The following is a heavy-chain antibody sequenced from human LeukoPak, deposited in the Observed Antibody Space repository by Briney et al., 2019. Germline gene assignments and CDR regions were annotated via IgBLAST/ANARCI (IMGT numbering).Heavy chain of an antibody. D-gene: IGHD6-19*01. CDR3: AREYGGSLRSQWLVEGDY. Sequence: SETLSLTCAVYGGSFSGYYWTWIRQPPGKGLEWIGEINDSGRTNYNPSLKSRVTISVDTSKNQFSLKMSSVTAADTAVYYCAREYGGSLRSQWLVEGDYWGQGTLVTVSS. V-gene: IGHV4-34*01. J-gene: IGHJ4*02. CDR2: INDSGRT. CDR1: GGSFSGYY.